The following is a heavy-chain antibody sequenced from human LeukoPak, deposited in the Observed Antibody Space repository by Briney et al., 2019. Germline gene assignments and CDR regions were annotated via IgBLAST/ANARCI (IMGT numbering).Heavy chain of an antibody. J-gene: IGHJ3*02. CDR2: IYPGDSDT. CDR3: ARVTESSWWCAFDI. V-gene: IGHV5-51*01. D-gene: IGHD2-8*02. CDR1: GYSFTSYW. Sequence: GESLKISCKGSGYSFTSYWIGWVRQMPGKGLEWMGIIYPGDSDTRYSPSFQGQVAISADKSISTTYLQWSSLKASDTAMYYCARVTESSWWCAFDIWGQGTMVTVSS.